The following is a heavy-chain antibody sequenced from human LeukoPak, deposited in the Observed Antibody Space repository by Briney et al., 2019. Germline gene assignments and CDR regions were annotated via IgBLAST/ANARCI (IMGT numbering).Heavy chain of an antibody. J-gene: IGHJ4*02. Sequence: PSETLSLTCTVSGGSISRSSYYWGWIRQPPGKGLEWIGSIYYSGSTYYNPSLKSRVTISVDTSKNQFSLKLSSVTAADTAVYYCARLSQKATMVRGVYYFDYWGQGTLVTVSS. V-gene: IGHV4-39*01. CDR1: GGSISRSSYY. D-gene: IGHD3-10*01. CDR3: ARLSQKATMVRGVYYFDY. CDR2: IYYSGST.